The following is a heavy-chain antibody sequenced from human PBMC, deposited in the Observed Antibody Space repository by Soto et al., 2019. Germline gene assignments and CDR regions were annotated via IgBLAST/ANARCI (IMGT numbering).Heavy chain of an antibody. CDR3: ARDGPEIAVAGTGCLDY. CDR2: ISYDGSNK. D-gene: IGHD6-19*01. J-gene: IGHJ4*02. V-gene: IGHV3-30-3*01. Sequence: QVQLVESGGGVVQPGRSLRLSCAASGFIFSSYAMHWVRQAPGKGLEWVAVISYDGSNKYYADSVKGRFTISRDNSKNTLYLQMNSLRAEDTAVYYCARDGPEIAVAGTGCLDYWGQGTLVTVSS. CDR1: GFIFSSYA.